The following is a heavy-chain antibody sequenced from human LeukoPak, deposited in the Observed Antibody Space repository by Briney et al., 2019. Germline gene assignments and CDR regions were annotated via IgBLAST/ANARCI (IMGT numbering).Heavy chain of an antibody. CDR3: AIHNEMVRGVIPSNWFDP. Sequence: SGTLSLTCTVSGCTISSYYWSWIRQPPGKGLVWIGHIYYSGSSNYNPSLKTPFTISVDTSKNQFSLKLSSVTAADTAVYYSAIHNEMVRGVIPSNWFDPWGQGTLVTVSS. CDR2: IYYSGSS. J-gene: IGHJ5*02. V-gene: IGHV4-59*08. D-gene: IGHD3-10*01. CDR1: GCTISSYY.